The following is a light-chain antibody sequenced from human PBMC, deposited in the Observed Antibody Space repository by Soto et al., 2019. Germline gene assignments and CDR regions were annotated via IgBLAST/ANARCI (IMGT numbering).Light chain of an antibody. CDR1: SSDVGGYNY. CDR3: SSYTNRRTII. CDR2: DVT. J-gene: IGLJ2*01. V-gene: IGLV2-14*01. Sequence: QLVLTQPASVSGSPGQSITISCTGTSSDVGGYNYVSWYQQHPGKAPKLMVYDVTKRPSGVSYRFSGSKSGNTASLTISGLQAEDEADYYCSSYTNRRTIIFGGGTKLTVL.